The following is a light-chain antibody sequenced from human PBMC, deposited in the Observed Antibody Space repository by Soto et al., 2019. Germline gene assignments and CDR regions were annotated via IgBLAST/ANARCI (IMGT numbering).Light chain of an antibody. J-gene: IGKJ1*01. CDR3: QQRSNWPPWT. CDR1: QSVGTF. Sequence: EIVLTQSPATLSLSPGERATLSCRASQSVGTFFAWYQQKPGQAPRLLIYDASNRATGIPARLSGSGSGTDFTLTISSLEPEDFAVYYCQQRSNWPPWTLGQGTKVDIK. CDR2: DAS. V-gene: IGKV3-11*01.